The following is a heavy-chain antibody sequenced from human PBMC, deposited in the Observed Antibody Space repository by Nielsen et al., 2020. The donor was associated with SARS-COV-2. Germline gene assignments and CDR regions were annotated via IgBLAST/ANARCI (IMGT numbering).Heavy chain of an antibody. D-gene: IGHD6-13*01. V-gene: IGHV1-18*04. CDR1: GYTFTSYC. J-gene: IGHJ5*02. Sequence: ASVKVSCKASGYTFTSYCISWVRQAPGQGLEWMGWISAYNGNTNYAQKLQGRVTMTTDTSTSTAYMELRSLKSDDTAVYYCARDGGIAAHNWFDPWGQGTLVTVSS. CDR3: ARDGGIAAHNWFDP. CDR2: ISAYNGNT.